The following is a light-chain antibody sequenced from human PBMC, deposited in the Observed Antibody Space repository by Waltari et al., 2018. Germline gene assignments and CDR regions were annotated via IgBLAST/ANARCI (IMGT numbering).Light chain of an antibody. CDR2: GST. V-gene: IGLV1-40*01. J-gene: IGLJ1*01. CDR3: HSFDTSLNFYV. Sequence: QVPGTAPKLLVYGSTNRPSGVSDRFSGSKSGTSAFLAITGLHVEDEADYYCHSFDTSLNFYVFVTETKVTFL.